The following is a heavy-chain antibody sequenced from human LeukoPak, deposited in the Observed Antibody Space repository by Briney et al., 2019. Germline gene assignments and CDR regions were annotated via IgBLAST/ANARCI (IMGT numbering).Heavy chain of an antibody. Sequence: PGGSLRLSCTASGFTFSNYAMSWVRQAPGKGLEWVSAISGSGGSTYYADSVKGRFTISRDNSKNTLYLQMNSLRAEDTAVYYCAKDLYDILTGYTPPAYWGQGTLVTVSS. CDR2: ISGSGGST. J-gene: IGHJ4*02. CDR1: GFTFSNYA. V-gene: IGHV3-23*01. CDR3: AKDLYDILTGYTPPAY. D-gene: IGHD3-9*01.